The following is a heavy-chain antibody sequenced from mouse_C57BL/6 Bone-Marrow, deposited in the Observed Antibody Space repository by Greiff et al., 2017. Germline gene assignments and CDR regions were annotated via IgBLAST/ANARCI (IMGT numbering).Heavy chain of an antibody. CDR1: GYTFTSYG. CDR2: IYPTNGDT. Sequence: QVTLKVSGAELARPGASVKLSCKASGYTFTSYGISWVKQRTGQGLEWIGEIYPTNGDTTYNEKFKGKATLTADKSSSTAYMGLRSLKSAEDAVDVCARSGKYDRSCGYWGKGTTVTVSS. CDR3: ARSGKYDRSCGY. V-gene: IGHV1-81*01. D-gene: IGHD2-1*01. J-gene: IGHJ1*03.